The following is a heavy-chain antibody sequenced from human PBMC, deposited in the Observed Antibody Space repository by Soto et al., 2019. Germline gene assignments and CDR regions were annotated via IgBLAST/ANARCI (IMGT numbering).Heavy chain of an antibody. V-gene: IGHV1-69*01. Sequence: QVQLVQSGAEVKKPGSSVKVSCKASGVTFSSYAISWVRQAPGQGLEWMGGIIPIFGTANYAQKFQGRVTLTADESTSTAYMEMSSLRTEDTAVYYCARGGGYWDEDFGTVNWFDPWGQGTLVTVSS. CDR3: ARGGGYWDEDFGTVNWFDP. D-gene: IGHD2-15*01. CDR1: GVTFSSYA. J-gene: IGHJ5*02. CDR2: IIPIFGTA.